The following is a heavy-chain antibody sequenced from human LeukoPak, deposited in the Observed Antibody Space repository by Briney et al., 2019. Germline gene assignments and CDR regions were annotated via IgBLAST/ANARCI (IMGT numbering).Heavy chain of an antibody. V-gene: IGHV4-4*02. J-gene: IGHJ3*01. Sequence: SETLSLTCAVSGGSISSMWWSWVRQPPGKGLEWIGELYHSGNTNYNPSLKSRVTISVDKSKNQFSLKLNSVAAADTAVYYCARNQEKAFGVWGQGTMVTVSS. CDR3: ARNQEKAFGV. CDR1: GGSISSMW. CDR2: LYHSGNT.